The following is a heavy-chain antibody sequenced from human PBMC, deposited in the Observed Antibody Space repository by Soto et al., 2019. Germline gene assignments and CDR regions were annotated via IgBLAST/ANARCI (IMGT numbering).Heavy chain of an antibody. CDR1: GGSISSGDYY. CDR2: IYYSGST. D-gene: IGHD3-3*01. CDR3: ARESPNRDDFWSGLIYGFDH. J-gene: IGHJ5*02. V-gene: IGHV4-30-4*01. Sequence: PSETLCLTCTVSGGSISSGDYYWSWIRQPPGKGLEWFGYIYYSGSTYYNPSLKSRVTISVDTSKNQFSLKLSSVTAADTAVYYCARESPNRDDFWSGLIYGFDHWGQGTLVTVSS.